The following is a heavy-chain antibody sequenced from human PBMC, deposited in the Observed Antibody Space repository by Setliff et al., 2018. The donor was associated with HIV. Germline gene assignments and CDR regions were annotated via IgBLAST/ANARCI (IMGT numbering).Heavy chain of an antibody. CDR3: ARDLGGGSAAFDI. CDR2: ISSSGGRT. J-gene: IGHJ3*02. D-gene: IGHD3-16*01. CDR1: GFMFGVDW. V-gene: IGHV3-23*01. Sequence: PGESLKISCAASGFMFGVDWMSWVRQTPGKGLEWVSVISSSGGRTYHADSVKGRFTISRDNSKNTLYLQMNSLRAEDTAVYYCARDLGGGSAAFDIWGQGTMVTVSS.